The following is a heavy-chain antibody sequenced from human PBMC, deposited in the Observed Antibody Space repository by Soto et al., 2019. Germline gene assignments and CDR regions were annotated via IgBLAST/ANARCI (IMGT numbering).Heavy chain of an antibody. V-gene: IGHV1-3*01. D-gene: IGHD3-16*02. Sequence: ASVKVSCKASGYTFSCYYIHWVRQAPGQGLEWMGWINAGNGNTKYSQKFQGRVTITRDTSASTAYMELSSLRSEDTAVYYCASYDYVWGSYRYGAFDIWGQGTMVTVSS. J-gene: IGHJ3*02. CDR3: ASYDYVWGSYRYGAFDI. CDR1: GYTFSCYY. CDR2: INAGNGNT.